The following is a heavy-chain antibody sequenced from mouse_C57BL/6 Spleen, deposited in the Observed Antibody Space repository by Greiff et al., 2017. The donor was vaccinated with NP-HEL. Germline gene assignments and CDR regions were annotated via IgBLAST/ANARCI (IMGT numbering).Heavy chain of an antibody. CDR2: INPSTGGT. V-gene: IGHV1-42*01. Sequence: EVQLQQSGPELVKPGASVKISCKASGYSFTGYYMNWVKQSPEKSLEWIGEINPSTGGTTYNQKFKAKATLTVDQSSSTAYMQLKSLTSEDSAVYYGARGGGNYYAMDYWGQGTSVTVSS. D-gene: IGHD1-1*02. CDR1: GYSFTGYY. J-gene: IGHJ4*01. CDR3: ARGGGNYYAMDY.